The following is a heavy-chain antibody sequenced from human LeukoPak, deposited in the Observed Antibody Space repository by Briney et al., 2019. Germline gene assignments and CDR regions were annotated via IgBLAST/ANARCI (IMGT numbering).Heavy chain of an antibody. Sequence: ASETLSLTCAVSGGSISSSNWWSWVRQPPGKGLEWIGEIYHSGSTNYNPSLKSRVTISVDKSKNQFSLKLSSVTAADTAVYYCARYEGDLLWFGDPLSRWFDPWGQGTLVTVSS. J-gene: IGHJ5*02. CDR1: GGSISSSNW. CDR3: ARYEGDLLWFGDPLSRWFDP. V-gene: IGHV4-4*02. D-gene: IGHD3-10*01. CDR2: IYHSGST.